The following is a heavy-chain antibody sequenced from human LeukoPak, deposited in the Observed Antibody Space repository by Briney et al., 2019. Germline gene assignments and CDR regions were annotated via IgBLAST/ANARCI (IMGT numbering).Heavy chain of an antibody. CDR3: ARDLVDTVMSHLVLFDY. J-gene: IGHJ4*02. D-gene: IGHD5-18*01. V-gene: IGHV4-4*02. Sequence: SGTLSLTCAVSGGSISSSNWWSWVRQPPGKGLEWIGRIYISGSTKYNPSLKSRVTISVDTSKNQFSLKLSSVTAADTAVYYCARDLVDTVMSHLVLFDYWGQGTLVTVSS. CDR2: IYISGST. CDR1: GGSISSSNW.